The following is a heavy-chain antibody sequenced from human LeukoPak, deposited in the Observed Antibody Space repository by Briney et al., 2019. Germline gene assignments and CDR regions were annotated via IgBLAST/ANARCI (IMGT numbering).Heavy chain of an antibody. Sequence: GGSLRLSCAASGFTFSSYEMNWVRQAPGKGLEWVSYISSSGSIMSYADSVKGRFTTSRDNAKSSLYLQMNSLRAEDTAVYYCAKTLVASPGNTGGPWGQGTLVTVSS. CDR3: AKTLVASPGNTGGP. V-gene: IGHV3-48*03. D-gene: IGHD6-6*01. J-gene: IGHJ5*02. CDR1: GFTFSSYE. CDR2: ISSSGSIM.